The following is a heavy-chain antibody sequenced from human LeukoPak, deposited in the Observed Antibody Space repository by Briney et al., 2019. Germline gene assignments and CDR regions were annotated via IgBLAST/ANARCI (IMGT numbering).Heavy chain of an antibody. CDR1: GFTFSTYE. Sequence: GGSLRPSCAASGFTFSTYEMTWVRQAPGKGLEWVSYISSSGNPIYYADSVKGRFTVSRDNAKNSLHLQMNSLTAEDTAVYYCARTFSVSYGLDVWGQGATVTVSS. CDR3: ARTFSVSYGLDV. D-gene: IGHD2-8*01. CDR2: ISSSGNPI. V-gene: IGHV3-48*03. J-gene: IGHJ6*02.